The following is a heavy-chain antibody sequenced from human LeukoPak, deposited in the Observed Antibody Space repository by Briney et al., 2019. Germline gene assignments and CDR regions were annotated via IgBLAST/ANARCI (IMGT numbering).Heavy chain of an antibody. Sequence: GGSLRLSCAASGFTFTSYAMSWVRQAPGKGLEWVSLISGSGGSTYYADSVKGRFTISRDISKNTLYLQMNSLRAEDTAVYYCAKDRHYDILTGPWGQGTMVTVSS. CDR2: ISGSGGST. V-gene: IGHV3-23*01. CDR1: GFTFTSYA. J-gene: IGHJ3*01. CDR3: AKDRHYDILTGP. D-gene: IGHD3-9*01.